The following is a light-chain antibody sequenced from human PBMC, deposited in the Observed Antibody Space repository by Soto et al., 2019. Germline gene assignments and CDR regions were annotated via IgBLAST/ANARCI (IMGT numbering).Light chain of an antibody. J-gene: IGKJ4*01. CDR3: QQLWTYPLT. Sequence: ERVMTQSPATLSVSPGERATLSCRASQSVSSNLAWYQQKPGQAPRLLIYGASTRATGIPARFSGSGSGTEFTLTISSLQPEDFATYYCQQLWTYPLTFGGGTKVEI. CDR1: QSVSSN. V-gene: IGKV3-15*01. CDR2: GAS.